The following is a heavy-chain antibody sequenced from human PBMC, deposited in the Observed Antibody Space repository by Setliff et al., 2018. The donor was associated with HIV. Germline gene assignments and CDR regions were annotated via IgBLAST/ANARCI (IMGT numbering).Heavy chain of an antibody. J-gene: IGHJ4*02. V-gene: IGHV4-59*01. Sequence: PSETLSLTCTVSGGSISSYYWSWIRQPPGKGLEWIGYIYYRGSTNYNPSLKSRVTISVDTSKNQFSLKLSSVTAADTAVYYCARVSNCSGGSCYFYFDYWGQGTLVTVSS. CDR2: IYYRGST. CDR1: GGSISSYY. D-gene: IGHD2-15*01. CDR3: ARVSNCSGGSCYFYFDY.